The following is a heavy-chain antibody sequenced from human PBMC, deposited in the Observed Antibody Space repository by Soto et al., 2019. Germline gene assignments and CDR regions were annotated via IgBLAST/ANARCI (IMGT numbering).Heavy chain of an antibody. CDR1: GGTFSSYA. CDR3: ARDLLVPAARWFDP. J-gene: IGHJ5*02. D-gene: IGHD2-2*01. CDR2: IIPIFGTA. V-gene: IGHV1-69*12. Sequence: QVQLVQSGAEVKKPGSSVKVSCQASGGTFSSYAISWVRQAPGQGLEWMGGIIPIFGTANYAQKFQGRVTITADESTSTAYMELSSLRSEDTAVYYCARDLLVPAARWFDPWGQGTLVTVSS.